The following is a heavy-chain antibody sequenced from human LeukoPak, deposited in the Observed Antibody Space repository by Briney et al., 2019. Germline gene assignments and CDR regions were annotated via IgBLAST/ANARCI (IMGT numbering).Heavy chain of an antibody. V-gene: IGHV3-30*18. CDR2: ISYDGSNK. J-gene: IGHJ4*02. CDR1: GFXFSSYG. Sequence: PGRSLRLSCAASGFXFSSYGMHWVRQAPGKGLEWVAVISYDGSNKYYADSVKGRFTISRDNSKNTLYLQMNSLRAEDTAVYYCAKDRGREWFSSFDYWGQGTLVTVSS. D-gene: IGHD3-3*01. CDR3: AKDRGREWFSSFDY.